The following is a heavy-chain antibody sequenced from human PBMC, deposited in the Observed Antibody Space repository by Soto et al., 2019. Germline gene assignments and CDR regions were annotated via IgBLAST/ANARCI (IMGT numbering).Heavy chain of an antibody. D-gene: IGHD3-3*02. CDR1: GYSFTGYG. CDR3: ARDLTRQLIFSYYYYYGMDV. Sequence: ASVKVSGKASGYSFTGYGRIWVRQAPGQGLEWMGWISAYNHNTNYAQKLQGRVTMNTDTSTSTAYVELSRLRSDDAAAYDCARDLTRQLIFSYYYYYGMDVWGQRTTVTVSS. CDR2: ISAYNHNT. V-gene: IGHV1-18*04. J-gene: IGHJ6*02.